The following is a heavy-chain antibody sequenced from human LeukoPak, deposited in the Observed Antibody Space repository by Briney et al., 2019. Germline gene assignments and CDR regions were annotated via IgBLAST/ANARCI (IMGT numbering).Heavy chain of an antibody. D-gene: IGHD3-10*01. CDR1: GGSFSGYY. V-gene: IGHV4-34*01. CDR2: INHSGST. Sequence: SETLSLTCAVYGGSFSGYYWSWIRQPPGKGLEWIGEINHSGSTNYNPSLKSRVTISVDTSKNQFSLKLSSVTAADTAVYYCARGGITMVRGVRFLQKNFDYWGQGTLVTVSS. CDR3: ARGGITMVRGVRFLQKNFDY. J-gene: IGHJ4*02.